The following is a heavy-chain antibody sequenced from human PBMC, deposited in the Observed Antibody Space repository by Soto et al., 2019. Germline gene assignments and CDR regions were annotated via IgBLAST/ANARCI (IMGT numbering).Heavy chain of an antibody. CDR2: INHSGST. CDR1: GGSFSGYY. D-gene: IGHD2-8*01. J-gene: IGHJ6*04. CDR3: ARLVVLMVYAGMDV. Sequence: QVQLQQWGAGLLKPSETLSLTCAVYGGSFSGYYWSWIRQPPGKGLEWIGEINHSGSTNYNPSLKSRVTISVDTSKNQFSLKLSSVTAADTAVYYCARLVVLMVYAGMDVWGKVPTVTVSS. V-gene: IGHV4-34*01.